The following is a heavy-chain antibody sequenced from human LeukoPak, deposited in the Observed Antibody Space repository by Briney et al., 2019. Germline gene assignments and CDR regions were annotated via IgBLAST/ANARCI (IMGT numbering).Heavy chain of an antibody. D-gene: IGHD3-10*01. J-gene: IGHJ4*02. Sequence: GGSLRLSCAASGFTFISYAMAWVRQAPGRGLEWVSSISASGGSMYYADSVKGRFTISRDNSKNTLYLQMNGLRAEDTAVYYCARKEPGFTRPIGTGWGQGALVTVSS. CDR2: ISASGGSM. V-gene: IGHV3-23*01. CDR3: ARKEPGFTRPIGTG. CDR1: GFTFISYA.